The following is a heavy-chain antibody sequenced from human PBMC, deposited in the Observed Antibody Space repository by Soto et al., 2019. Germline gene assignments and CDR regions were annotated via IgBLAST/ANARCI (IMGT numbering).Heavy chain of an antibody. CDR1: GFTFSDYH. J-gene: IGHJ6*02. Sequence: QVQLVESGGGLVKPGGSLRLSCAASGFTFSDYHMSWIRQAPGKGLEWVSYISSSGSNVYYADSVKGRFTISRDNAKNTLYLQMNSLRVEDTAVYYCARRIGGTTGHAMDVWGQGTTVTVSS. D-gene: IGHD1-7*01. V-gene: IGHV3-11*01. CDR2: ISSSGSNV. CDR3: ARRIGGTTGHAMDV.